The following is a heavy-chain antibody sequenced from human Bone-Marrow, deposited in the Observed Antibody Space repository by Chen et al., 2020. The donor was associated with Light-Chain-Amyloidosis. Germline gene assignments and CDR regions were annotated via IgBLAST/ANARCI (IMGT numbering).Heavy chain of an antibody. J-gene: IGHJ4*02. Sequence: QVQLVESGGGLVKPGGSLRLSCAASGFSFSDFYMSWIRQAPGKGLEWLSYISSSGNTIDYADSVKGRFTISRDNAKKSLYLQMNSLRAEDTAVYYCARDRVDYSKYGVRFDNWGQGTLVTVSS. D-gene: IGHD4-4*01. CDR1: GFSFSDFY. V-gene: IGHV3-11*01. CDR2: ISSSGNTI. CDR3: ARDRVDYSKYGVRFDN.